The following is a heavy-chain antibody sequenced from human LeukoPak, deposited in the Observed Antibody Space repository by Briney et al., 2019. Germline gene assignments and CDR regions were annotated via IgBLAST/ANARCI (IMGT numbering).Heavy chain of an antibody. Sequence: GASVKVSCKASGGTFSSYAISWVRQAPGQGLEWMGGIIPIFGTANYAQKFQGRVTITADKSTSTAYMELSSLRSEDTAVYYCARAFVAMVRGVNYYFDYWGQGTLVTVSS. CDR2: IIPIFGTA. D-gene: IGHD3-10*01. J-gene: IGHJ4*02. V-gene: IGHV1-69*06. CDR3: ARAFVAMVRGVNYYFDY. CDR1: GGTFSSYA.